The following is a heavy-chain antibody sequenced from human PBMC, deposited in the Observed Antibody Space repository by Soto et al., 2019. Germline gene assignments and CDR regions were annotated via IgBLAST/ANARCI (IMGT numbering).Heavy chain of an antibody. Sequence: QVQLVESGGGVVQPGRSLRLSCAASGFTFSSYAMHWVRQAPGKGLEWVAVISYDGSNKYYADSVKGRFTISRDNSKNTLYLHMNSLRAEDPAVYYCARGSRWGFDPWGQGTLVTVSS. V-gene: IGHV3-30-3*01. CDR2: ISYDGSNK. J-gene: IGHJ5*02. D-gene: IGHD3-16*01. CDR3: ARGSRWGFDP. CDR1: GFTFSSYA.